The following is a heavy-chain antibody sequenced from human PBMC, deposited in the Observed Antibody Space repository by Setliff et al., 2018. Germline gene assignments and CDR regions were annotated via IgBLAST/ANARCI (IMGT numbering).Heavy chain of an antibody. J-gene: IGHJ4*02. D-gene: IGHD2-15*01. CDR2: ISPIYGYT. CDR3: VRGSGPRVVVAVPFDY. V-gene: IGHV1-18*01. CDR1: GFVFTNYA. Sequence: GASVKVSCKTSGFVFTNYAITWVRQAPGQGLEWMGWISPIYGYTNYAQKFQDRVTITADTSTGTAYMELRSLTSDDTAVYYCVRGSGPRVVVAVPFDYWGQGTPVTVSS.